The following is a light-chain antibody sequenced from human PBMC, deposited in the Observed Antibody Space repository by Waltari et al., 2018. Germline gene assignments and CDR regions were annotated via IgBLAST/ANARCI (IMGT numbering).Light chain of an antibody. CDR3: MQALKFPWT. CDR2: LGS. Sequence: EIVMTQSPLSLPVTPGEPASLSCRSSESLKHSNGNTYLDWYLQKPGQSPKLLIYLGSTRASGVPDRFSGSGSGTDFTLKIGRLEAEDVGVYYCMQALKFPWTFGQGTRVEI. V-gene: IGKV2-28*01. J-gene: IGKJ1*01. CDR1: ESLKHSNGNTY.